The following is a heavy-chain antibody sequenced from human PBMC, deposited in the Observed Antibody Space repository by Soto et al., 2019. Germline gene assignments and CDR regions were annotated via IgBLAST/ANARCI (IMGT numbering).Heavy chain of an antibody. CDR2: IYYSGST. CDR3: AGDMYSSSPTPLDP. Sequence: SETLSLTCAVYGGSFSGYYWSWIRQPPGKGLEWIGYIYYSGSTNYNPSLKSRVTISVDTSKNQFSLKLSSVTAADTAVYYCAGDMYSSSPTPLDPWGQGTLVTVSS. V-gene: IGHV4-59*01. J-gene: IGHJ5*02. D-gene: IGHD6-13*01. CDR1: GGSFSGYY.